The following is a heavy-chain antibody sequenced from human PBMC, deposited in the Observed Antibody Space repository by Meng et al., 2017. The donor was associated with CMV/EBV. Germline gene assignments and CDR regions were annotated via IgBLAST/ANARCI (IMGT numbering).Heavy chain of an antibody. CDR2: IYTSGST. D-gene: IGHD2-2*01. CDR1: GGSISSYY. J-gene: IGHJ5*02. CDR3: ARDLMNCSSTSCANWFDP. V-gene: IGHV4-4*07. Sequence: QVPLQESGPGLVKPSATLSLTCTVSGGSISSYYWSWIRQPGGKGLEWIGRIYTSGSTNYNPSLKSRVTMSVDTSKNQFSLKLSSVTAADTAVYYCARDLMNCSSTSCANWFDPWGQGTLVTVSS.